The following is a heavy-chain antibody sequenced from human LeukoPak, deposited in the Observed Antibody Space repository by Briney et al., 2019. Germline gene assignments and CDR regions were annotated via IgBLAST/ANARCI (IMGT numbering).Heavy chain of an antibody. Sequence: GSLRLSCAASGFTFSSYAMNWVRQAPGKGLEWVSVISGSGGTTDYADSVKGRFTISRDNSKNTLYLQMNSLRAEDTAVYYCAKAKGDIGVVLAAPDYWGQGTLVTVSS. J-gene: IGHJ4*02. CDR1: GFTFSSYA. CDR3: AKAKGDIGVVLAAPDY. D-gene: IGHD2-2*01. CDR2: ISGSGGTT. V-gene: IGHV3-23*01.